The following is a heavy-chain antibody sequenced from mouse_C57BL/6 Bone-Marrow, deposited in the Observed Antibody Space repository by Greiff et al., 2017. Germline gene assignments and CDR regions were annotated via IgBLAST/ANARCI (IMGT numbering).Heavy chain of an antibody. Sequence: QVQLKESGAELVRPGTSVKLSCKASGYTFTSYWMHWVKQRPGQGLEWIGVIDPSDSYTNYNQKFKGKATLTVDTSSSTAYMQLSSLTSEDSAVYYCAREGDYYGSSGFDYWGQGTTLTVSS. J-gene: IGHJ2*01. CDR3: AREGDYYGSSGFDY. CDR2: IDPSDSYT. D-gene: IGHD1-1*01. V-gene: IGHV1-59*01. CDR1: GYTFTSYW.